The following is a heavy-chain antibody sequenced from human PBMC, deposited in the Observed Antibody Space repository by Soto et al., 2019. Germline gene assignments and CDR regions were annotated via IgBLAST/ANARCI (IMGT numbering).Heavy chain of an antibody. CDR2: ISAYNGNT. CDR3: ARDTPERAVDNDAFDI. J-gene: IGHJ3*02. CDR1: GYTFTSYG. Sequence: QVQLVQSGAEVKKPGASVKVSCKASGYTFTSYGISWVRQAPGQGLEWMGWISAYNGNTNYAQKLQGRVTMTTDTATSTADMELRSLRSDDTAVYYCARDTPERAVDNDAFDIWGQGTMVTVSS. V-gene: IGHV1-18*01. D-gene: IGHD6-19*01.